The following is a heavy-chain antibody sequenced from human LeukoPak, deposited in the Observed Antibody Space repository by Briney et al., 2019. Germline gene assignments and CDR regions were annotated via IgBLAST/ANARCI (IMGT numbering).Heavy chain of an antibody. CDR3: ARVNYWFDP. CDR1: GYSISSGYY. D-gene: IGHD5-24*01. CDR2: IYHSGST. Sequence: SETLSLTCTVSGYSISSGYYWGWIRQPPGKGLEWIGSIYHSGSTYYNPSLKSRVTISVDTSKNQFSLKLSSVTAADTAVYYCARVNYWFDPWGQGTLVTVSS. J-gene: IGHJ5*02. V-gene: IGHV4-38-2*02.